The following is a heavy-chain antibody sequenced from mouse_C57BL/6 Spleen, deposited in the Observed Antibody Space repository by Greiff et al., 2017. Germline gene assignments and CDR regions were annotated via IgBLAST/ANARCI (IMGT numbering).Heavy chain of an antibody. J-gene: IGHJ1*03. V-gene: IGHV3-6*01. CDR3: ARDLGSSYSYWYFDV. D-gene: IGHD1-1*01. Sequence: DVQLQESGPGLVKPSQSLSLTCSVTGYSITSGYYWNWIRQFPGNKLEWMGYISYDGSNNYNPSLKNRISITRDTSKNQFFLKLNSVTTEDTATYYCARDLGSSYSYWYFDVWGTGTTVTVSS. CDR1: GYSITSGYY. CDR2: ISYDGSN.